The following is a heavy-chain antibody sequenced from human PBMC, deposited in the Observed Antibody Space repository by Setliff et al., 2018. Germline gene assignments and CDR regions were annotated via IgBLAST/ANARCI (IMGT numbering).Heavy chain of an antibody. CDR2: INPIFGTA. J-gene: IGHJ6*03. CDR3: ATESGLVVSATDYYYYMDV. V-gene: IGHV1-69*05. Sequence: SVKVSCKASGGTLSNSAINWVRQAPGQGLEWMGGINPIFGTANYTQNFQGRLTITTDESTSTAYMQLSSLRSEDTAIYYCATESGLVVSATDYYYYMDVWGKGTTVTVSS. CDR1: GGTLSNSA. D-gene: IGHD2-8*02.